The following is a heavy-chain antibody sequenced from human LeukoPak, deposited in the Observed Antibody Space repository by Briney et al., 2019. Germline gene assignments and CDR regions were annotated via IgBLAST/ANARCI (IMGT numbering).Heavy chain of an antibody. V-gene: IGHV3-73*01. CDR3: TQRNY. CDR2: IRSKADNYAT. Sequence: GGSLRLSCAASGFTFSGSPILWVRQASGKGLEWVGRIRSKADNYATAYAASVQGRFTISRDDSKNTAYLQLNSLKTEDTAVYYCTQRNYWGQGALVTVSS. J-gene: IGHJ4*02. CDR1: GFTFSGSP.